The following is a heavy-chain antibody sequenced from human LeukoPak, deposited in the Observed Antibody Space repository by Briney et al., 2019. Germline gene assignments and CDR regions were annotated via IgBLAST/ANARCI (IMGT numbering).Heavy chain of an antibody. CDR2: ISAYNGNT. Sequence: ASVKVSCKASGYTFTSYGISWVRQAPGQGLEWMGWISAYNGNTNYAQKFQGRVTMTRNTSISTAYMELSSLRSEDTAVYYCARGRVLRFLEWLSPCDYWGQGTLVTVSS. CDR1: GYTFTSYG. J-gene: IGHJ4*02. CDR3: ARGRVLRFLEWLSPCDY. D-gene: IGHD3-3*01. V-gene: IGHV1-18*01.